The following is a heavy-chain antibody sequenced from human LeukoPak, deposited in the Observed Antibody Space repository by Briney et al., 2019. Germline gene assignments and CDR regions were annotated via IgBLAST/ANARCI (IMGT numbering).Heavy chain of an antibody. Sequence: PGGSLRLSCATSGFPFETNAMSWVRKAQGKGLEWVATIGNTETFYADSVTGRFTISRDNSKNTDNLQMNRLRVEDTAIYYCAKDWIQFNRVFDCFDSWGQGTLVTVSS. J-gene: IGHJ4*02. CDR3: AKDWIQFNRVFDCFDS. CDR1: GFPFETNA. CDR2: IGNTET. V-gene: IGHV3-23*01. D-gene: IGHD5-18*01.